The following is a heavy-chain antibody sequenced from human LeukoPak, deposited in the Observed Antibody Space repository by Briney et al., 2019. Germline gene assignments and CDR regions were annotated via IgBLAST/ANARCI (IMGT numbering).Heavy chain of an antibody. CDR1: GGSISSYY. Sequence: SETLSLTCTVSGGSISSYYWSWIRQPPGKGLEWIGYIYYSGSTNYNPSLKSRVTISVDTSKNQFSLKLSSVTAADTAVYYCARVYYDSSGYYYGDYFDYWGQGTLVTVSS. CDR2: IYYSGST. D-gene: IGHD3-22*01. V-gene: IGHV4-59*12. CDR3: ARVYYDSSGYYYGDYFDY. J-gene: IGHJ4*02.